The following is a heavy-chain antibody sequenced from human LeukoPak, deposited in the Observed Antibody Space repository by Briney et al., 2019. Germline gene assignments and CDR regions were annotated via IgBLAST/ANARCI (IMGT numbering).Heavy chain of an antibody. J-gene: IGHJ3*02. V-gene: IGHV5-51*01. CDR1: GYSFTSYW. D-gene: IGHD3-22*01. CDR2: IYPGDSDT. Sequence: GESLKISCKGSGYSFTSYWIGWVRQMPGKGLEWMGIIYPGDSDTRYSPSFQGQVTISADKSISTAYLQWSSLKASDTAMYYCARPEYYYDSSGYWPGGAFDIWGQGTMVTVSS. CDR3: ARPEYYYDSSGYWPGGAFDI.